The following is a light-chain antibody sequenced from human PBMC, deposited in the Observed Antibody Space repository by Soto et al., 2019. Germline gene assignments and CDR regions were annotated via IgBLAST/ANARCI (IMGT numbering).Light chain of an antibody. CDR3: AAWDDSLNGLNGFWV. CDR1: SSNIGSNP. Sequence: QSVLTQPPSASGTPGQKVTISCSGSSSNIGSNPVNWYQQLPGTAPKLLIYSNNQRPAGVPDRFSGSRSGTSASLAISGLQSEDEAHYYCAAWDDSLNGLNGFWVFGGGTKLTVL. V-gene: IGLV1-44*01. CDR2: SNN. J-gene: IGLJ3*02.